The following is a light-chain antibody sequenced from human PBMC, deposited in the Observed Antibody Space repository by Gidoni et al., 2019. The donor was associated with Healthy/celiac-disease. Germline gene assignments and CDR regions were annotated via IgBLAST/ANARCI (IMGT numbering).Light chain of an antibody. J-gene: IGLJ2*01. CDR3: AAWDDSLNGSVV. CDR2: SNN. CDR1: SSNIGSNT. V-gene: IGLV1-44*01. Sequence: GQRVTISRSGSSSNIGSNTVNWYQQLPGTAPKLLIYSNNQRPSEVPDRFSGSKSGTSASLAISGLQSEDEADYYCAAWDDSLNGSVVFGGGTKLTVL.